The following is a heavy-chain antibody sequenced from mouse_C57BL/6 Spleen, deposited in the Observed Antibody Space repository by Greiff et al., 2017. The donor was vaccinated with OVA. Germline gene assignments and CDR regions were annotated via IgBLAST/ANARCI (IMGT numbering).Heavy chain of an antibody. CDR3: EREITTRGEYDYDD. D-gene: IGHD1-1*01. Sequence: EVQLVASGGGLVKPGGSLKLSCAASGFTFSDYGMHWVRQAPEQGLEWVAYISSGSSTIYYADTVKDRFTISRDNDKNTLFLQMTSLKSEDTAMYYCEREITTRGEYDYDDWGQGTTLTDST. CDR1: GFTFSDYG. V-gene: IGHV5-17*01. J-gene: IGHJ2*01. CDR2: ISSGSSTI.